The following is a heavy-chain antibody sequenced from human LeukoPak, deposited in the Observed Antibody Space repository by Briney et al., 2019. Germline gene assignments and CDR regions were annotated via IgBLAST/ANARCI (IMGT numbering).Heavy chain of an antibody. CDR3: AREGFDV. CDR1: GGTFSSYA. V-gene: IGHV1-8*03. CDR2: MNPNSGNT. J-gene: IGHJ3*01. Sequence: GSSVKVSCKASGGTFSSYAISWVRQATGQGLEWMGWMNPNSGNTGYAQTFQGRVTITWNTSISTAYMELSSLRSDDTAVYYCAREGFDVWGQGTVVTVSS.